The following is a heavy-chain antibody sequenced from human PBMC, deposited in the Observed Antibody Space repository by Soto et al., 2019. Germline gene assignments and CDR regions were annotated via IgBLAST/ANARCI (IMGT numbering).Heavy chain of an antibody. Sequence: SETLSLTCTVSGGSINSHYWSWIRQPAGKGLEWIGRIYIGGSTNYNPSLESRVTMSVDTSKNHISLKLTSVAAADTAVYYCARGPGGFGDFSLDYWGQGTLVTVSS. D-gene: IGHD3-10*01. V-gene: IGHV4-4*07. CDR2: IYIGGST. CDR3: ARGPGGFGDFSLDY. CDR1: GGSINSHY. J-gene: IGHJ4*02.